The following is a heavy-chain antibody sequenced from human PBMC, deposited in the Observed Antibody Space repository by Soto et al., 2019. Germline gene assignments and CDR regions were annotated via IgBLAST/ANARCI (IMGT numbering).Heavy chain of an antibody. CDR2: IYPGDSDT. V-gene: IGHV5-51*01. CDR3: ARIDYGGNLDYFDY. Sequence: GESLKISCKGSGYSFTTYWIGWVRQMPGKGLEWMGIIYPGDSDTRYSPSFQGQVTMSADKSITTACLQWSSLRASDTAMYYCARIDYGGNLDYFDYWGQGTLVTVST. J-gene: IGHJ4*02. D-gene: IGHD4-17*01. CDR1: GYSFTTYW.